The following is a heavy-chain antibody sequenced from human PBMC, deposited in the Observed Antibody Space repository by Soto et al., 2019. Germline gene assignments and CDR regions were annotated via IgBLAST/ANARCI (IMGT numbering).Heavy chain of an antibody. J-gene: IGHJ4*02. CDR1: GFTFSSYA. V-gene: IGHV3-30-3*01. D-gene: IGHD6-19*01. CDR3: ARAPHDLIAVAAPGDY. Sequence: PGGSLRLSCAASGFTFSSYAMHWVRQAPGKGLEWVAVISYDGSNKYYADSVKGRFTISRDNSKNTLYLQMNSLRAEDTAVYYCARAPHDLIAVAAPGDYWGQGTLVTVSS. CDR2: ISYDGSNK.